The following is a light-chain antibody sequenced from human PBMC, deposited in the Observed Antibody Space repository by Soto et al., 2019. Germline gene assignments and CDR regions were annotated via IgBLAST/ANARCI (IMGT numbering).Light chain of an antibody. CDR1: SSDVGTYMY. CDR3: SSYTRSSTLI. V-gene: IGLV2-14*01. CDR2: AVS. Sequence: QAVLTQPASVSGSPGQSITISCTGTSSDVGTYMYVSWYQQHPGKAPKLMIYAVSNRPSGVSNRFSGSKSGNTASLTISGLQAEDEADYYCSSYTRSSTLIFGGGTKLTVL. J-gene: IGLJ2*01.